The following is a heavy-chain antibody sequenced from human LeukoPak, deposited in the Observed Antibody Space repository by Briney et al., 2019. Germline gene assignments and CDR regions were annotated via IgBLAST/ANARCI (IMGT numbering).Heavy chain of an antibody. J-gene: IGHJ4*02. V-gene: IGHV3-11*01. CDR2: LGNSDNNM. CDR3: AREQYYRFDT. Sequence: GGSLRLSCVGSGFITSDYYTSWIRQAPGKGLEWVAVLGNSDNNMFLSDSVKGRFTISRDNAKNSVSLQMNSLRAEDTAVYYCAREQYYRFDTWGQGAPVTVSS. D-gene: IGHD2/OR15-2a*01. CDR1: GFITSDYY.